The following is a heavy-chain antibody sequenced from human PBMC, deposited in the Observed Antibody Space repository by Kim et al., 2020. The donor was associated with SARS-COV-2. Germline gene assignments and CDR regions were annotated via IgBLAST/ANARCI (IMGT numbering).Heavy chain of an antibody. J-gene: IGHJ6*02. V-gene: IGHV3-15*01. CDR2: IKSKTDGGTT. Sequence: GGSLRLSCAASGFTFSNAWMSWVRQAPGKGPEWVGRIKSKTDGGTTDYAAPVKGRFTISRDDSKNTLYLQMNSLKTEDTAVYYCTTNARAGFVVVPAAIKDYYYYGMDVWGQGTTVTVSS. CDR1: GFTFSNAW. CDR3: TTNARAGFVVVPAAIKDYYYYGMDV. D-gene: IGHD2-2*02.